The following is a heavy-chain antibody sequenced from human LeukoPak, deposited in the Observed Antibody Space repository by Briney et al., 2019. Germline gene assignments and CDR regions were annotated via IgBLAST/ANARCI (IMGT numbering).Heavy chain of an antibody. CDR2: IIPIFGTA. J-gene: IGHJ3*02. D-gene: IGHD3-22*01. CDR1: GGTFSSYA. Sequence: ASVKVSCKASGGTFSSYAISWVRQAPGQGLEWMGGIIPIFGTANYAQKFQGRVTITADESTSTAYMELSSLRSEDTAVYYCARDQWDYYDSSGTLTDAFDIWGQGTMVTVSS. CDR3: ARDQWDYYDSSGTLTDAFDI. V-gene: IGHV1-69*13.